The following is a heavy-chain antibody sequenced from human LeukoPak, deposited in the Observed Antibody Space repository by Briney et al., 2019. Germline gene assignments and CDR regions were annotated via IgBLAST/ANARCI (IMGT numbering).Heavy chain of an antibody. D-gene: IGHD6-6*01. CDR2: IYGGGST. J-gene: IGHJ4*02. V-gene: IGHV3-66*01. CDR1: GFTVSSNY. Sequence: GGSLRLSCAASGFTVSSNYMSWVRQAPGKGLEWVSVIYGGGSTYYADSVKGRFTISRDNSKNMLYLQMNSLRAEDTAVYYCARDPGKMGSTSSNWGQGTLVTVSS. CDR3: ARDPGKMGSTSSN.